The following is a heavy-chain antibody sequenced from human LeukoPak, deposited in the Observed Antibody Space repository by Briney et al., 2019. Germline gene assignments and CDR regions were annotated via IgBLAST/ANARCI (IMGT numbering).Heavy chain of an antibody. V-gene: IGHV4-39*07. J-gene: IGHJ6*03. CDR2: IYYSGST. CDR1: GGSISSNSDY. Sequence: SETLSLTCTVSGGSISSNSDYWGWIRQPPGKGLEWIGTIYYSGSTYYNPSFKSRVIISVDTSKNQFSLKLSSVTAADTAVYYCARGRGFSGWYSHYYYYMDVWGKGTTVTVSS. D-gene: IGHD6-19*01. CDR3: ARGRGFSGWYSHYYYYMDV.